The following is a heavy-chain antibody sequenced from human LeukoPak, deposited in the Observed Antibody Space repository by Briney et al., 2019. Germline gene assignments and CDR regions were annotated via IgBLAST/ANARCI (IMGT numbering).Heavy chain of an antibody. CDR1: GYTFTSYG. CDR3: ARDLGTGYSYGYFDY. V-gene: IGHV1-18*01. CDR2: ISAYNGNT. Sequence: ASVKVSCKASGYTFTSYGISWVRQAPGQGLEWTGWISAYNGNTNYAQKLQGRVTMTTDTSTSTAYMELRSLRSDDTAVYYCARDLGTGYSYGYFDYWGQGTLVTVSS. D-gene: IGHD5-18*01. J-gene: IGHJ4*02.